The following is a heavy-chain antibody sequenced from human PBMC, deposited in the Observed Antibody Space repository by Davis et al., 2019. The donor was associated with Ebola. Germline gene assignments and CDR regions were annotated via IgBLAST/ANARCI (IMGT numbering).Heavy chain of an antibody. J-gene: IGHJ4*02. Sequence: GESLKISCAASGFTFKSFDMNWVRQSPGGGLEWVANIQQDGSEKFYVDSVKGRFTISRDNAKNSLYLQMNSLRGEDTAVYFCVRDLGFDFGLISYFDFWGQGTQVTVSS. D-gene: IGHD3/OR15-3a*01. CDR1: GFTFKSFD. CDR3: VRDLGFDFGLISYFDF. CDR2: IQQDGSEK. V-gene: IGHV3-7*01.